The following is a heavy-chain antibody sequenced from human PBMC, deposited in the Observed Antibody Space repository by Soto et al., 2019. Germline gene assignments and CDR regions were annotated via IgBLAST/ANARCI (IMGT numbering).Heavy chain of an antibody. V-gene: IGHV3-11*06. J-gene: IGHJ4*02. CDR3: ARDLEVGSYLYYFDF. D-gene: IGHD1-26*01. CDR1: GFTFTNYY. Sequence: PGGSLRLSCAASGFTFTNYYISWIRQAPGKGLEWVSYISANNVYTNYADSVKGRFTISRDNGKNSVYLQMNGLRAEDTAVYYCARDLEVGSYLYYFDFWGQGALVTVSP. CDR2: ISANNVYT.